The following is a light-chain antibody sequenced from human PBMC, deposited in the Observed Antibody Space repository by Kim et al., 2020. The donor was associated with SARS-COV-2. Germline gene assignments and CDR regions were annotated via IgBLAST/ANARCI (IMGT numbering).Light chain of an antibody. CDR2: KDS. CDR1: ALPKQY. J-gene: IGLJ2*01. Sequence: SPGQTARINGYGDALPKQYAYWYQQKPGQAPVLVIYKDSERPSGIPERFAGSSSGTTVTLTISGVQAEDEADYYCQSADSSGTYVVFGGGTQLSGL. V-gene: IGLV3-25*03. CDR3: QSADSSGTYVV.